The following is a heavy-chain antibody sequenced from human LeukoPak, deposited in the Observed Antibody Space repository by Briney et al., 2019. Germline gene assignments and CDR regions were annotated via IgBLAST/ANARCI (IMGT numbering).Heavy chain of an antibody. V-gene: IGHV3-21*01. CDR1: GFTFSTYS. CDR3: ARGPGVDV. J-gene: IGHJ6*02. CDR2: ISSSSSYM. Sequence: PGGSLRLSCAASGFTFSTYSMNWVRQAPGKGLEWVSSISSSSSYMYYADSVKGRFTISRDNAKNSLYLQMNSLRAEDTAVYYCARGPGVDVWGQGTTVTVSS.